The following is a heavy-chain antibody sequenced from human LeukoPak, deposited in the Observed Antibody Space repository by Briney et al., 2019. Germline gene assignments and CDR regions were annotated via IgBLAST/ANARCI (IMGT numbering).Heavy chain of an antibody. J-gene: IGHJ4*02. CDR3: ARDSQFLRYFDPDFDY. D-gene: IGHD3-9*01. V-gene: IGHV3-30-3*01. CDR2: ISHDGVIK. Sequence: GGSLRLSCAASGFPFRRFAMHWVRQAPGKGLEWVAVISHDGVIKYYTDSVKGRFTVSRDNSRNTLYLHINSLKVEDTAVYYCARDSQFLRYFDPDFDYWGQGTLVTVSS. CDR1: GFPFRRFA.